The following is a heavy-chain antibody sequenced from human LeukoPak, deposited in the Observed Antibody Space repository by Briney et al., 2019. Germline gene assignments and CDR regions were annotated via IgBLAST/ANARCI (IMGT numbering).Heavy chain of an antibody. V-gene: IGHV1-69*04. CDR2: IIPIFGIA. J-gene: IGHJ6*02. Sequence: SVKVSCKASGGTLSSYAISWVRQAPGQGLEWMGRIIPIFGIANHAQKFQGRVTITADKSTSTAYMELSSLRSEDTAVYYCARPTETYYDILTGDSYGMDVWGQGTTVTVSS. CDR3: ARPTETYYDILTGDSYGMDV. CDR1: GGTLSSYA. D-gene: IGHD3-9*01.